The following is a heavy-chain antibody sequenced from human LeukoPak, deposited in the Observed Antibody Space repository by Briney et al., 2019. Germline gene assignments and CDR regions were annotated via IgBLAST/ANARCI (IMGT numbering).Heavy chain of an antibody. V-gene: IGHV3-30*02. Sequence: KPGGSLRLSCAASGFTFSSYDMHWVRQAPGKGLEWVAFIRYDGSNKFYADSVKGRFTISRDNSENTLYLQINSLRVEDTAVYYCAKDTPTTGYHLDSWGQGTLVTVSS. CDR1: GFTFSSYD. CDR3: AKDTPTTGYHLDS. J-gene: IGHJ4*02. CDR2: IRYDGSNK. D-gene: IGHD1-1*01.